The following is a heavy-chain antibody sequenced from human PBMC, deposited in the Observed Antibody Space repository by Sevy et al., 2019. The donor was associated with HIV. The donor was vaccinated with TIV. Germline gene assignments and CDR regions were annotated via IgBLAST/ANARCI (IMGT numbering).Heavy chain of an antibody. J-gene: IGHJ4*02. V-gene: IGHV3-53*01. D-gene: IGHD3-3*01. CDR2: IWLTGAT. CDR3: ARGKHVSDYYGSFDY. CDR1: GFTVSSNF. Sequence: GGSLRLSCTVSGFTVSSNFISWVLQAPGKGLEWVSVIWLTGATYYADSVKGRFTISRDNSKNTVYLDMNSLRAEDTAVYYCARGKHVSDYYGSFDYWGQGTLVTVSS.